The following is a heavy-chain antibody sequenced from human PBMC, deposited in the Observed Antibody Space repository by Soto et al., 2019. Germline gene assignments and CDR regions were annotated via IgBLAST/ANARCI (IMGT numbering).Heavy chain of an antibody. V-gene: IGHV4-61*01. Sequence: SLTCTVSGGSVSSGSYYWSWIRQPPGKGLEWIGYIYYSGSTNYNPSLKSRVTISVDTSKNQFSLKLSSVTAADTAVYYCARSPPRYYYGSGSYLGGFDYWGQGTLVTVSS. CDR3: ARSPPRYYYGSGSYLGGFDY. CDR2: IYYSGST. CDR1: GGSVSSGSYY. D-gene: IGHD3-10*01. J-gene: IGHJ4*02.